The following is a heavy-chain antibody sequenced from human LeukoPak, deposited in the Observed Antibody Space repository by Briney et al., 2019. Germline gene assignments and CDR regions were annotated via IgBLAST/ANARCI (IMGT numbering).Heavy chain of an antibody. J-gene: IGHJ4*02. Sequence: SETLSLTCTVSGGSISSSSYYWGWIRQPPGKGLEWIGSIYYSGSTYYNPSLKSRVTISVDTSKNQFSLKLSSVTAADTAVYYCASVLYSYGYYFDYWGQGTLVTVSS. CDR3: ASVLYSYGYYFDY. D-gene: IGHD5-18*01. V-gene: IGHV4-39*07. CDR2: IYYSGST. CDR1: GGSISSSSYY.